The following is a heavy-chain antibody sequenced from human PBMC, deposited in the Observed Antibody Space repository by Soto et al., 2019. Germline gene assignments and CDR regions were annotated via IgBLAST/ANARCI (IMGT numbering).Heavy chain of an antibody. CDR2: IYYSGST. J-gene: IGHJ4*02. V-gene: IGHV4-59*12. D-gene: IGHD3-22*01. Sequence: QVQLQESGPGLVKPSETLSLTCTVSGGSISSYYWSWIRQPPGKGLEWIGYIYYSGSTYYNPSLKSRVTISVDRSKNQFSLKLSSVTAADTAVYYCARGAYYFDSRGYYYYFDYWGQGTLVTVSS. CDR3: ARGAYYFDSRGYYYYFDY. CDR1: GGSISSYY.